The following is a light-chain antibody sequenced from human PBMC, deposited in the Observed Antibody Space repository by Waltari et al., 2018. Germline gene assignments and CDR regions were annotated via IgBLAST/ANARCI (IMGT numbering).Light chain of an antibody. J-gene: IGLJ2*01. CDR2: EGS. CDR1: SRDVGSSNL. Sequence: QSALTQPASLSGSPGQSITISCTGTSRDVGSSNLVSWYQQHPGQAPTLIIYEGSKRPAGVSKRCDGFKCGNTASLTISGLQAEDEADYHCCSYAGGSACVVFGGGTKLTVL. CDR3: CSYAGGSACVV. V-gene: IGLV2-23*01.